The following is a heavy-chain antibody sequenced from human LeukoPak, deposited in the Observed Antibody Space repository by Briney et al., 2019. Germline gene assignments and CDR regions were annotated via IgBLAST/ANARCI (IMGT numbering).Heavy chain of an antibody. J-gene: IGHJ4*02. D-gene: IGHD2-15*01. CDR1: GDSISSYH. CDR3: ATYTRHCSGGTCYSIDY. V-gene: IGHV4-59*01. CDR2: MYYSGDS. Sequence: PSETLSLTCTVSGDSISSYHWTWIRQSPGRGLEWIGYMYYSGDSNYNPSLKSRVTISLDTSNNQFSLKLSSVTAADTAIYYCATYTRHCSGGTCYSIDYWGQGTLVTVSS.